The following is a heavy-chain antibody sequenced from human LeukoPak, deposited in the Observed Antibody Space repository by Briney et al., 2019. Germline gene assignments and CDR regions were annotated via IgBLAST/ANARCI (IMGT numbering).Heavy chain of an antibody. CDR1: GGSFSGYY. CDR2: INHRGST. V-gene: IGHV4-34*01. D-gene: IGHD1-26*01. J-gene: IGHJ3*02. CDR3: AREMEVGQNDGFDI. Sequence: PSETLSLTCAVYGGSFSGYYWSWIRQPPGRGLEWIGEINHRGSTNYNPSLKSRVTISIDTSKKQFSLKVSSVTAADTAVYYRAREMEVGQNDGFDIWGQGEMVTVSS.